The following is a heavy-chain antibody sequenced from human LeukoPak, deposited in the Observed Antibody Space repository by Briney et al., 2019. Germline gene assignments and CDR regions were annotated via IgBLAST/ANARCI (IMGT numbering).Heavy chain of an antibody. Sequence: SQTLSLTCTVSGGSISSGGYYWSWIRQHPGKGLEWIGYICYSGSTYYNPSLKSRVTISVDTSKNQFSLKLSSVTAADTGIYYCASYTSGWYAPFDIWGQGTMVTVSS. D-gene: IGHD6-19*01. CDR2: ICYSGST. CDR1: GGSISSGGYY. V-gene: IGHV4-31*03. J-gene: IGHJ3*02. CDR3: ASYTSGWYAPFDI.